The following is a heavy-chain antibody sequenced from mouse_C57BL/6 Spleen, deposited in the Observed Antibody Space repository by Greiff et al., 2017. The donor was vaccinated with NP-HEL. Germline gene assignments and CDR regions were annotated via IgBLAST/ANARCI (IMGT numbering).Heavy chain of an antibody. Sequence: EVQLQQSGPELVKPGASVKIPCKASGYTFTDYNMDWVKQSHGKSLEWIGDINPNNGGTIYNQKFKGKATLTVDKSSSTAYMELRSLTSEDTAVYYCARWTGKWLPPYAMDYWGQGTSVTVSS. CDR3: ARWTGKWLPPYAMDY. CDR1: GYTFTDYN. J-gene: IGHJ4*01. V-gene: IGHV1-18*01. CDR2: INPNNGGT. D-gene: IGHD2-2*01.